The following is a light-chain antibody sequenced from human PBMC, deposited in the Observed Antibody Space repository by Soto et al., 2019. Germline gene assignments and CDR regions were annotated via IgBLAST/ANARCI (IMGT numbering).Light chain of an antibody. CDR2: KAS. CDR3: QQYNSYSWT. J-gene: IGKJ1*01. Sequence: DVQMTQSPSTLAASVGDRVTITCRTIQSISRRLAWYQRKPRKAPTLVIYKASSLKSGVGLRFGGSGSGTEFTLTISSLEPDDFATYYCQQYNSYSWTFGQGTKVDIK. CDR1: QSISRR. V-gene: IGKV1-5*03.